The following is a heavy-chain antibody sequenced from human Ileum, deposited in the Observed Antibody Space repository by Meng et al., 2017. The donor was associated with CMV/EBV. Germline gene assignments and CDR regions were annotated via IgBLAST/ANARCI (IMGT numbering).Heavy chain of an antibody. J-gene: IGHJ4*02. V-gene: IGHV4-39*07. Sequence: LPLQASGPGLVKPSETLSRPCTVSGDSISSGDYFWGWIRQPPKGLEWVASITYSGTTYYNPSLKSRVTMSVDTSKNQFSLKLNSVTAADTAVYYCVRASITMIDYWGQGTLVTVSS. CDR3: VRASITMIDY. D-gene: IGHD3-22*01. CDR2: ITYSGTT. CDR1: GDSISSGDYF.